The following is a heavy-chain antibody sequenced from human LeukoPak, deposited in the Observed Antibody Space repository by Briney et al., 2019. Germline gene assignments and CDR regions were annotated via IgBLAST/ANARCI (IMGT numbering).Heavy chain of an antibody. J-gene: IGHJ4*02. D-gene: IGHD3-22*01. CDR3: ARDRGKYYDSSGPIDY. CDR2: IYYSGNA. Sequence: SETLSLTCTVSGGSISSGDYYWSWIRQPPGKGLEWIGFIYYSGNAYYNPSLKSRAAISVDTSKNQFSLKLNSVTAADTAVYYCARDRGKYYDSSGPIDYWGQGTLVTVSS. V-gene: IGHV4-30-4*01. CDR1: GGSISSGDYY.